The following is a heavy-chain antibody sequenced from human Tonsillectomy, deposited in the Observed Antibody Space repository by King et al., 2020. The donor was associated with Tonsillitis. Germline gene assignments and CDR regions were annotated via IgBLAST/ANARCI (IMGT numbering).Heavy chain of an antibody. J-gene: IGHJ1*01. CDR2: ISWNSAGV. D-gene: IGHD3-9*01. CDR1: GFTFKDYA. CDR3: ARDRYPDNELPPTFFHH. V-gene: IGHV3-9*01. Sequence: VQLVESGGGLVQPGRSLRLSCAASGFTFKDYAMHWVRQAPGKGLEWVSGISWNSAGVDYVDSVKGRFTISRDNAKNSLYLQMNSLRPEDTALYFCARDRYPDNELPPTFFHHWGQGTQVTVAS.